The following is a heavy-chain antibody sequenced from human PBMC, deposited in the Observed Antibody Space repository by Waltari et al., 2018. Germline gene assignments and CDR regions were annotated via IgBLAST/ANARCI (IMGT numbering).Heavy chain of an antibody. V-gene: IGHV1-69-2*01. CDR3: ATVLTTVPTYWFDP. CDR1: GYPLTDYS. J-gene: IGHJ5*02. CDR2: VDPADSET. D-gene: IGHD4-4*01. Sequence: EVQLVQSGAEVKKPGAPVTISSKASGYPLTDYSKHWVQQAPGKGLEWMGRVDPADSETIYAEKFQGRVTITADTSTDTAYMELSSLRSEDTAAYYCATVLTTVPTYWFDPWGQGTLVTVSS.